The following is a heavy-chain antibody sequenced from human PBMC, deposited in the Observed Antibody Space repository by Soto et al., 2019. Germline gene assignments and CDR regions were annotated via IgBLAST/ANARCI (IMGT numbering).Heavy chain of an antibody. CDR3: ARAFTTRSYGVDV. V-gene: IGHV1-2*02. CDR1: GYTFTGAY. J-gene: IGHJ6*02. CDR2: INPNSGGT. Sequence: QAQLVQSGAELKKPGASVKVSCKASGYTFTGAYIHWVRQAPGQGLEWMGCINPNSGGTEFAQKFQGRVTVTRDTSITTVYMEMNRLRSDDTSVYYCARAFTTRSYGVDVWGQGTAVTVSS. D-gene: IGHD3-10*01.